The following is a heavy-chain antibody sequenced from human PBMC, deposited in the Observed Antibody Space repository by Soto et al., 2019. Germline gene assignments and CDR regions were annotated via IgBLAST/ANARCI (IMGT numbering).Heavy chain of an antibody. CDR3: ARGQFHHVSNYYYALDV. Sequence: QVQLVQSGAEVKKPGSSVKVSCKASGGTFSSYAISWVRQAPGQGLEWMGGFIPMFNRPHSARKFQGRVTITADESTSRAYMDLSSLRSEETAVYYCARGQFHHVSNYYYALDVWGQGTTVTVSS. V-gene: IGHV1-69*01. D-gene: IGHD3-10*01. J-gene: IGHJ6*02. CDR2: FIPMFNRP. CDR1: GGTFSSYA.